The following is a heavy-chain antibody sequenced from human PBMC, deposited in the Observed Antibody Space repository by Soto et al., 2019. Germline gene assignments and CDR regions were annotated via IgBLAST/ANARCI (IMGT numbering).Heavy chain of an antibody. V-gene: IGHV1-46*01. Sequence: ASVKVSCKASGYIFTAYSMHWVRRAPGQGLQWMGVVNPSGGSTNYAQKFQGRITLTRDTSRNTFYMGLSSLTSEDTAVYYCARVGGDNDYYYYYGMDVWGQGTTVTVSS. J-gene: IGHJ6*02. CDR3: ARVGGDNDYYYYYGMDV. CDR1: GYIFTAYS. CDR2: VNPSGGST. D-gene: IGHD2-21*02.